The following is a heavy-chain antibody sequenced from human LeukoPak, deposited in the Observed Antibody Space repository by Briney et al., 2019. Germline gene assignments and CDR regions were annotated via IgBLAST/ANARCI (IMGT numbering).Heavy chain of an antibody. CDR2: INPNSGGT. J-gene: IGHJ4*02. Sequence: ASVKVSCKASGYTFTGYYMHWVRQAPGQGLEWMGWINPNSGGTNYAQKFQGRVTMTRDTSISTAYMELGRLRSDDTAVYYCARDKPPLRFGELPPLDYWGQGTLVTVSS. V-gene: IGHV1-2*02. CDR3: ARDKPPLRFGELPPLDY. CDR1: GYTFTGYY. D-gene: IGHD3-10*01.